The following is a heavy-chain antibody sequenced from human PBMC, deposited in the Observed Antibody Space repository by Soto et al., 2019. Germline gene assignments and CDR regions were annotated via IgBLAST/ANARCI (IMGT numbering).Heavy chain of an antibody. CDR1: GYTFSDYY. CDR2: INPNSGGT. Sequence: ASVKVPCKASGYTFSDYYIHWVRQAPGQGLEWMGCINPNSGGTKYAPKFQGGVTMTRDTSITTAYMELSRLRSGDTAVYYCAREPATAKPEGVDFWGQGTLVTVSS. D-gene: IGHD1-1*01. J-gene: IGHJ4*02. CDR3: AREPATAKPEGVDF. V-gene: IGHV1-2*02.